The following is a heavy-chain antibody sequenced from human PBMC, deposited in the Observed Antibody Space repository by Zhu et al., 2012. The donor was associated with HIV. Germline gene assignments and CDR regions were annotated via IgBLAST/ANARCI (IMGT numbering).Heavy chain of an antibody. CDR1: GYSISSGYY. CDR2: IYHSGTT. CDR3: ARSGYSYGGGYYYMDV. D-gene: IGHD5-18*01. Sequence: QVQLQESGPGLVKPSETLSLTCAVSGYSISSGYYWGWIRQPPGKGLEWIGSIYHSGTTYYNPSLKSRVTISVDTSKNQFSLKLSSVTAADTALYYCARSGYSYGGGYYYMDVLGQRDQRSPSP. V-gene: IGHV4-38-2*01. J-gene: IGHJ6*03.